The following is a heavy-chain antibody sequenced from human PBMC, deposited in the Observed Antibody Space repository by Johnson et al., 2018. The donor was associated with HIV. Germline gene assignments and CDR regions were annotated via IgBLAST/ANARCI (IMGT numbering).Heavy chain of an antibody. Sequence: VQLVESGGGLVKPGGSLRLSCAASGFTFRNYDMHWVRQATVKSLEWVSAIGSAGDTYYSGSVKGRFTISRESAKNSLYLQMNSLRPEDTAVYYCARDRAIVVAYDAFDIWGQGTMVTVSS. CDR3: ARDRAIVVAYDAFDI. CDR1: GFTFRNYD. CDR2: IGSAGDT. D-gene: IGHD3-22*01. V-gene: IGHV3-13*01. J-gene: IGHJ3*02.